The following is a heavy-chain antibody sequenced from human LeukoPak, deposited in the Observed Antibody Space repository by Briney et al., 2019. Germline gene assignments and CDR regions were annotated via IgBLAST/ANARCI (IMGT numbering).Heavy chain of an antibody. V-gene: IGHV1-69*06. D-gene: IGHD6-19*01. CDR2: IIPIFGTT. J-gene: IGHJ4*02. Sequence: GASVKVSCKASGGTLSNYAISWVRQAPGQGLEWMGGIIPIFGTTNYAQKFQGRVTITADKSTTTAYMELSSLRSDDTAVYYCARDGPVAGTHFDYWGQGTLVTVSS. CDR3: ARDGPVAGTHFDY. CDR1: GGTLSNYA.